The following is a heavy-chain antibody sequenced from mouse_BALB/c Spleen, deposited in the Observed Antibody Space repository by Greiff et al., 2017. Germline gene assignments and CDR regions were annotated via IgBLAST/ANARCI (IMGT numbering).Heavy chain of an antibody. Sequence: VQLQQSGAELVRPGVSVKISCKGSGYTFTDYAMHWVKQSHAKSLEWIGVISTYYGDASYNQKFKGKATMTVDKSSSTAYMELARLTSEDSAIYYCARGGYGNYDGWFAYWGQGTLVTVSA. J-gene: IGHJ3*01. V-gene: IGHV1S137*01. CDR3: ARGGYGNYDGWFAY. CDR2: ISTYYGDA. D-gene: IGHD2-10*02. CDR1: GYTFTDYA.